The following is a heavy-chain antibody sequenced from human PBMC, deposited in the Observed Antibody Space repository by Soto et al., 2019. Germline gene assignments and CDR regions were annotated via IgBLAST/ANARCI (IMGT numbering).Heavy chain of an antibody. D-gene: IGHD3-10*01. V-gene: IGHV3-23*01. J-gene: IGHJ5*02. CDR2: ISGSGGST. Sequence: PGGSLRLSCAASGFTFSSYAMSWVRQAPGKGLEWVSAISGSGGSTYYADSVKGRFTISRDNSKNTLYLQMNSLRAEDTAVYYCARVPTRITMVRGGPSWFDPGGKGTLVTVS. CDR1: GFTFSSYA. CDR3: ARVPTRITMVRGGPSWFDP.